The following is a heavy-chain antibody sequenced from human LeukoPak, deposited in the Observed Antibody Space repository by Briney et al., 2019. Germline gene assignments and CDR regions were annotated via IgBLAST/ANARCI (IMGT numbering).Heavy chain of an antibody. Sequence: PGGSLRLSCAASGFTFSSYGMSWVRQVPGKGLERVSAISGSGGSTYYADSVKGRFTISRDNSKNTLYLQMNSLRAEDTAVYYCAKVAIVVVVAATSGFAYWGQGTLVTVSS. D-gene: IGHD2-15*01. J-gene: IGHJ4*02. CDR3: AKVAIVVVVAATSGFAY. CDR1: GFTFSSYG. CDR2: ISGSGGST. V-gene: IGHV3-23*01.